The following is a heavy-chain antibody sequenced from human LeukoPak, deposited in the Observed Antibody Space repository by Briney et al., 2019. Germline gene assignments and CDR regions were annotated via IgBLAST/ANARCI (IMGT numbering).Heavy chain of an antibody. CDR2: IYHSGTT. V-gene: IGHV4-59*01. CDR3: ARIMQTPWGMDV. J-gene: IGHJ6*02. Sequence: SETLSLTCTVSGGSISPYYWSWIRQPPGKGLEYIGYIYHSGTTDYNPSLKSRVTISIDTSKNQFSLKVTSVSAADTAVYYCARIMQTPWGMDVWGQGTTVTVSS. D-gene: IGHD4-23*01. CDR1: GGSISPYY.